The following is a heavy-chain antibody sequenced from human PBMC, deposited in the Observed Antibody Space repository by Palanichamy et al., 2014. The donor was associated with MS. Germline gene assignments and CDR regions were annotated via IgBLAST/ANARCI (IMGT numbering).Heavy chain of an antibody. CDR3: ARDWTRIALSGLI. CDR1: DGSISSYY. V-gene: IGHV4-59*12. D-gene: IGHD3/OR15-3a*01. J-gene: IGHJ4*02. CDR2: IYYSGYT. Sequence: QVQLQESGPGLVKPSETLSLTCTVSDGSISSYYWSWIRQPPGKGLEWVGYIYYSGYTNYNPSLKSRVTISIDTSKNQFSLKLTSVTAADTAVYYCARDWTRIALSGLIWGQGALVTVSS.